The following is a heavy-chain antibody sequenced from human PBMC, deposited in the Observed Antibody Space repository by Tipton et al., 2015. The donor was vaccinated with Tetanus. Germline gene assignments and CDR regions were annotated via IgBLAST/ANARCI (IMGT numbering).Heavy chain of an antibody. D-gene: IGHD2-15*01. J-gene: IGHJ5*02. CDR2: INYSGLP. V-gene: IGHV4-34*04. CDR3: AASVVRWFDP. CDR1: GESFKDYY. Sequence: TLSLTCGVSGESFKDYYWSWIRQTPGKGLEWIGEINYSGLPRHNPSLESRATLTVDTAKRQISLRLTSVTAADTGVYYCAASVVRWFDPWGQGTPVIVSS.